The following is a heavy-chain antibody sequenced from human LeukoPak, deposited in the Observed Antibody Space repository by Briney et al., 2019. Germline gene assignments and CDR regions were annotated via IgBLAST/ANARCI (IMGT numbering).Heavy chain of an antibody. Sequence: GGSLRLSCAASGFTFTSYAMHWVRQAPGKGLEWVTAISFDGNNKYYADSVKGRFTTSRDNSKNTLYLEMNSLRPEDTAVYYCARDIAGDTKFDYWGQGTLVTVSS. CDR2: ISFDGNNK. D-gene: IGHD1-26*01. CDR1: GFTFTSYA. J-gene: IGHJ4*02. V-gene: IGHV3-30-3*01. CDR3: ARDIAGDTKFDY.